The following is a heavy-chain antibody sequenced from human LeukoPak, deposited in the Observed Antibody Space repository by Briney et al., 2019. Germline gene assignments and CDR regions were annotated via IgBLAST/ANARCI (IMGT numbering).Heavy chain of an antibody. Sequence: PGESLRLSCTVSGFTLSTYSMNWVRQAPGRGREEVSYVTGSSSSSDGGAIQYADSVKGRFTISRDNDKNSLYLQMNSLRGEDTAVYYCARVGRDSQHLDYWGPGTLVTVSS. CDR1: GFTLSTYS. V-gene: IGHV3-48*01. CDR3: ARVGRDSQHLDY. CDR2: VTGSSSSSDGGAI. D-gene: IGHD6-13*01. J-gene: IGHJ4*02.